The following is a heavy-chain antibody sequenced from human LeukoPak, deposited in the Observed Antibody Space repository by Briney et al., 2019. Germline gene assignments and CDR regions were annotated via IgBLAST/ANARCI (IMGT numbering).Heavy chain of an antibody. D-gene: IGHD2-2*01. V-gene: IGHV1-2*02. Sequence: GASVKVSCKASGYTFTGYYMHWVRQAPGQGLEWMGWINPNSGGTNYAQKFQGRVTMTRDTSISTAYMELSRLRSDDTAVYYCARDIVVVPAASHGDYWGRGTLVTVSS. J-gene: IGHJ4*02. CDR1: GYTFTGYY. CDR2: INPNSGGT. CDR3: ARDIVVVPAASHGDY.